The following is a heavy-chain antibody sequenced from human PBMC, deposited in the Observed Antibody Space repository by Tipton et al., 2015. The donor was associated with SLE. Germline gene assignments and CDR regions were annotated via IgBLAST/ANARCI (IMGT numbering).Heavy chain of an antibody. Sequence: TLSLTCTVSGGSISSHYWSWIRQPPGKGLEWIGYIYYSGSTNYNPSLKSRVTISVDTSKNQFSLKLSSVTAADTAVYYCARVPPRGAPDYWGQGTLVTVSS. CDR1: GGSISSHY. CDR3: ARVPPRGAPDY. V-gene: IGHV4-59*11. J-gene: IGHJ4*02. CDR2: IYYSGST.